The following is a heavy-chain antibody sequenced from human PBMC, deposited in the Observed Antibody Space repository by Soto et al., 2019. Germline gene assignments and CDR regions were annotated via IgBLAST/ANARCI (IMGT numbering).Heavy chain of an antibody. CDR1: GFTFSDHY. CDR3: ARGFCSGATCYSGDY. V-gene: IGHV3-72*01. Sequence: GGSLRLSCAASGFTFSDHYMDWVRQAPGKGLEWVGRVRNKANRYITDYAASVKGRFTISRDDSKNSLYLQMNSLKTEDTAVYYCARGFCSGATCYSGDYWGQGTQVTVSS. D-gene: IGHD2-15*01. J-gene: IGHJ4*02. CDR2: VRNKANRYIT.